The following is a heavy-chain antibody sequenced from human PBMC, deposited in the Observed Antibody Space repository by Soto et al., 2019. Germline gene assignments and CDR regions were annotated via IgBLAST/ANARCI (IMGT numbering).Heavy chain of an antibody. Sequence: EVQLVESGGGLVQPGGSLRLSCAASGFTFSGYSMNWVRQAPGKGLEWVSYIRGSSSNIYYADSVKGRFTVSRDNAKNSLYLQMNSRRDYYTAVYYCAGSRWLFPKYYFDYWCQGTLVTVSS. V-gene: IGHV3-48*02. CDR1: GFTFSGYS. D-gene: IGHD3-3*01. CDR2: IRGSSSNI. CDR3: AGSRWLFPKYYFDY. J-gene: IGHJ4*02.